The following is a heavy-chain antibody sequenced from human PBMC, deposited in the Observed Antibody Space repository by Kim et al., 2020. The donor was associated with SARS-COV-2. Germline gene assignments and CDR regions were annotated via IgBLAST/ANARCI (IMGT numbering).Heavy chain of an antibody. CDR2: TSSNGGST. D-gene: IGHD1-7*01. J-gene: IGHJ5*02. Sequence: GGSLRLSCSASGFTFSSYAMHWVRQAPGKGLEYVSATSSNGGSTYYADSVKGRFTISRDNPKNTLYLQMSSLRAEDTAVYYCVKNWNSDHWGQGTLVTVSS. CDR1: GFTFSSYA. CDR3: VKNWNSDH. V-gene: IGHV3-64D*06.